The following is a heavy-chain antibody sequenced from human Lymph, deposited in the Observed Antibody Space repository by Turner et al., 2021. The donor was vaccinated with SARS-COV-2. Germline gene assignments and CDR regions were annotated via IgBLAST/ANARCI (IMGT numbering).Heavy chain of an antibody. Sequence: QVQLVQSGAEVKKPGASVKVSCKASGYTFTGYYMHWVRQAPGQGLEWMGSINPNSGGTNYPQKFQGRVTMTRDTSISRAYMELSRLRSDDTAVYYCARSRDLQSMIRGVDPFDYWGQGTLVTVSS. CDR3: ARSRDLQSMIRGVDPFDY. CDR1: GYTFTGYY. J-gene: IGHJ4*02. V-gene: IGHV1-2*02. D-gene: IGHD3-10*01. CDR2: INPNSGGT.